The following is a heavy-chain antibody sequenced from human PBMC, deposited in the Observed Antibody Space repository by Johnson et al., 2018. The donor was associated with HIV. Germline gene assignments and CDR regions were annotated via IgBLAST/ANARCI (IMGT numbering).Heavy chain of an antibody. V-gene: IGHV3-66*01. CDR2: IYSGGTT. CDR3: AKVWGFYYGQYHDAFDI. D-gene: IGHD3-10*01. Sequence: QLVESGGGLVQPGGSLRLSCTASGFTVSSNYMSWVRQAPGKGLEWVSVIYSGGTTYYAASVKGRFTISRDNSKNTLYLQMNNLRAEDTAVYYCAKVWGFYYGQYHDAFDIWGQGTMVTVSS. CDR1: GFTVSSNY. J-gene: IGHJ3*02.